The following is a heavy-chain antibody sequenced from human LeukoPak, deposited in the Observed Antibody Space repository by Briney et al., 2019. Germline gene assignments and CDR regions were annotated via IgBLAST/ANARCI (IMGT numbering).Heavy chain of an antibody. J-gene: IGHJ3*02. CDR1: GGTFSSYA. CDR3: ARGFMRLRYFDWSPMGDAFDI. D-gene: IGHD3-9*01. CDR2: IIPIFGTA. Sequence: GSSVKVSCKASGGTFSSYAISWVRQAPGQGLEWMGGIIPIFGTANYAQKFQGRVTITADESTSTAYMELSSLRSEDTAVYYCARGFMRLRYFDWSPMGDAFDIWGQGTMVTVSS. V-gene: IGHV1-69*01.